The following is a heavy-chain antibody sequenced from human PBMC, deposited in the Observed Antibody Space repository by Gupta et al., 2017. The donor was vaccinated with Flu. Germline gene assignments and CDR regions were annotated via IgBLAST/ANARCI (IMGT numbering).Heavy chain of an antibody. V-gene: IGHV4-34*01. Sequence: QVQLQQWGAGLLKPSETLSLTCAVYGGSFSGYYWSWIRQPPGKGLEWIGEINHSGSTNYNPSLKSRVTISVDTSKNQFSLKLSSVTAADTAVYYCARGPNYGGNLRPRYFDYWGQGTLVTVSS. CDR1: GGSFSGYY. CDR3: ARGPNYGGNLRPRYFDY. D-gene: IGHD4-23*01. CDR2: INHSGST. J-gene: IGHJ4*02.